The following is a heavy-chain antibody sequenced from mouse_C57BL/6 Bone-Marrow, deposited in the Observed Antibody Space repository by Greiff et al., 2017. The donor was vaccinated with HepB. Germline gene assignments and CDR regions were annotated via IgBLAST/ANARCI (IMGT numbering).Heavy chain of an antibody. J-gene: IGHJ4*01. CDR2: IWTGGGT. CDR3: ARNFYYSKGYAMDY. CDR1: GFSLTSYA. Sequence: VKLMESGPGLVAPSQSLSITCTVSGFSLTSYAISWVRQPPGKGLEWLGVIWTGGGTNYNSALKSRLSISKDNSKSQVFLKMNSLKTDDTARYYCARNFYYSKGYAMDYWGQGTSVTVSS. V-gene: IGHV2-9-1*01. D-gene: IGHD2-5*01.